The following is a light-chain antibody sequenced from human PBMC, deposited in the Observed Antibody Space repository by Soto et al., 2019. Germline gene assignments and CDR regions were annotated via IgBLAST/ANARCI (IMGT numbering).Light chain of an antibody. Sequence: IQMTHSPSSLSASLGEIVTITFRASQGISSALAWYQQKPGKAPKLLIYDASSLESGVPSRFSGSGSGTDFTLTISSLQPEDFATYYCQQFNNYPITFGQGTRLEIK. J-gene: IGKJ5*01. V-gene: IGKV1D-13*01. CDR3: QQFNNYPIT. CDR2: DAS. CDR1: QGISSA.